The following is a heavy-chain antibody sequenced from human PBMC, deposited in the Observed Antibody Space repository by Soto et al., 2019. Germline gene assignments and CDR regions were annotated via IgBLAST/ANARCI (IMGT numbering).Heavy chain of an antibody. CDR3: ARQLSSRDSSPRFDY. V-gene: IGHV4-31*03. J-gene: IGHJ4*02. CDR1: GGSISSGGYY. CDR2: IYYSGST. Sequence: SETLSLTCTVSGGSISSGGYYWSWIRQHPGKGLEWIGYIYYSGSTYYSPSIKSRVTISVDTSKNQSSLKLSSVTAADTAVYYCARQLSSRDSSPRFDYWGQGTLVTVSS. D-gene: IGHD6-13*01.